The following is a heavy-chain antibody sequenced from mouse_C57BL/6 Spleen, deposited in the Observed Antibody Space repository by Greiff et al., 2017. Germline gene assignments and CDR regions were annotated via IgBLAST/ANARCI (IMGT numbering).Heavy chain of an antibody. CDR3: ARPDDY. CDR1: GYAFSSSW. J-gene: IGHJ2*01. V-gene: IGHV1-82*01. Sequence: VKLQESGPELVKPGASVKISCKASGYAFSSSWMNWVKQRPGKGLEWIGRIYPGDGDTNYNGKFKGKATLTADKSSSTAYMQLSSLTSEDSAVYFCARPDDYWGQGTTLTVSS. CDR2: IYPGDGDT.